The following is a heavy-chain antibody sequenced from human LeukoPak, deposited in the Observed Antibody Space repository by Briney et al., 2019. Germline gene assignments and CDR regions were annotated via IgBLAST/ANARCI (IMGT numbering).Heavy chain of an antibody. CDR2: IFGSGGSP. CDR1: GLPFGSLA. V-gene: IGHV3-23*01. CDR3: GKTTVGYSSGQKPAWPVDY. Sequence: SGGPLSPPGKAPGLPFGSLARSWVRQAPGKGLEWVAGIFGSGGSPHYADSVKGRFTISRDNPRNTVYLQINSLRDEDTAVYYCGKTTVGYSSGQKPAWPVDYWGQGTLVTVSS. D-gene: IGHD5-18*01. J-gene: IGHJ4*02.